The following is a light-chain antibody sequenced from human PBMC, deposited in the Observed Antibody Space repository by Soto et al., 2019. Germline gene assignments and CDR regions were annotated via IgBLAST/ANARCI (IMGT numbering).Light chain of an antibody. CDR2: EVS. Sequence: QSALTQPPSASGYPGQSVTISCTGTSSDVGGYNYVSWYQQHPGKAPKLMISEVSKRPSGVPDRFSGSKSGNTASLTVSGLQAEDEADYYCSSYADSIVLFGGGTKVTVL. CDR3: SSYADSIVL. J-gene: IGLJ2*01. CDR1: SSDVGGYNY. V-gene: IGLV2-8*01.